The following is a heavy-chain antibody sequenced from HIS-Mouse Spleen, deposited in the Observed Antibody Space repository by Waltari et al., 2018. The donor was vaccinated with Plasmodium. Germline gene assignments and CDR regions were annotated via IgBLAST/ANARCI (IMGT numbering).Heavy chain of an antibody. J-gene: IGHJ2*01. Sequence: EVQLVDSGVGLVQPGGSLLLSCAASGFTFRSYWMSWDRQAPGKGLEWVANRKQDGSEKYYVDSVKGRFTISRDNAKNSLYLQMNSLRAEDTAVYYCASSWYWYFDLWGRGTLVTVSS. D-gene: IGHD6-13*01. CDR3: ASSWYWYFDL. CDR2: RKQDGSEK. V-gene: IGHV3-7*01. CDR1: GFTFRSYW.